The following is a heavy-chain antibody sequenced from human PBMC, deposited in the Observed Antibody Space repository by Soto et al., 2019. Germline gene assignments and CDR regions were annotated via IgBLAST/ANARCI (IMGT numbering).Heavy chain of an antibody. CDR3: VLSERYFDWLLPAPFDY. J-gene: IGHJ4*02. V-gene: IGHV3-9*01. Sequence: EVQLVESGGGLVQPGRSLRLSCAASGFTFDDYAMHWVRQAPGKGLEWVSGISWNSGSIGYADSVKGRFTISRDNAKNSLYLQMNSLRAEDTAVYYCVLSERYFDWLLPAPFDYWGQGTLVTVSS. CDR2: ISWNSGSI. CDR1: GFTFDDYA. D-gene: IGHD3-9*01.